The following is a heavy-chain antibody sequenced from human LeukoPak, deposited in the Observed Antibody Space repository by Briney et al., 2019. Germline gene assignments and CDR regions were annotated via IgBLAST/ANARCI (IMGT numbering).Heavy chain of an antibody. CDR3: ARAATGTIDY. CDR1: GGSFSGYY. V-gene: IGHV4-34*01. CDR2: INHSGST. Sequence: PSGTLSLTCAVYGGSFSGYYWGWIRQPPGKGLEWIGEINHSGSTNYNPSLKSRLTISVDTSKNQFSLKLSSVTAADTAVYYCARAATGTIDYWGQGTLVTVSS. D-gene: IGHD1-7*01. J-gene: IGHJ4*02.